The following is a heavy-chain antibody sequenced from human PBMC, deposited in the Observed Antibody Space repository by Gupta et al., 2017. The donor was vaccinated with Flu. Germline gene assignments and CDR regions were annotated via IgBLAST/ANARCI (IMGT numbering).Heavy chain of an antibody. V-gene: IGHV3-30*18. Sequence: QVHLAESGGGVAQPGGSLRLSCVAPGFSFSGYGLHWVRQAPGKGLEWVSVISYDGNHKNYGDSVKGRFTISRDNSKNTLFLHMDSLRPEDTAVYYCAKDAIGYSSRSSHFDSWGQGTLVAVSS. J-gene: IGHJ4*02. CDR1: GFSFSGYG. CDR3: AKDAIGYSSRSSHFDS. D-gene: IGHD5-18*01. CDR2: ISYDGNHK.